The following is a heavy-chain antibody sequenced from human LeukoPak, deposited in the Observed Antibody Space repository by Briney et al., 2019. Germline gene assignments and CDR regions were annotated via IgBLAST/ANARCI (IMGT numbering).Heavy chain of an antibody. J-gene: IGHJ4*02. CDR3: ARGPHWDPHFDY. D-gene: IGHD7-27*01. Sequence: ASVKVSCKASGYTFSGYYIHWVRQAPGQGLEWMGWINPNSGGTKYAQKFLGRVTMTRDTSISTAYMELSRLRSDDTAVYYCARGPHWDPHFDYWGQGTLVTVSS. V-gene: IGHV1-2*02. CDR2: INPNSGGT. CDR1: GYTFSGYY.